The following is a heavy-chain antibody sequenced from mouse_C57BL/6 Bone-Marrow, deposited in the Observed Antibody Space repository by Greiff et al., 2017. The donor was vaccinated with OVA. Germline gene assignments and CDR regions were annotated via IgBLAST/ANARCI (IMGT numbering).Heavy chain of an antibody. CDR2: IYPRSGNT. CDR3: ARKRNYGSDFDY. D-gene: IGHD1-1*01. CDR1: GYTFTSYG. J-gene: IGHJ2*01. Sequence: QVQLKESGAELARPGASVKLSCKASGYTFTSYGISWVKQRTGQGLEWIGEIYPRSGNTYYNEKFKGKATLTADKSSSTAYMELRSLTSEDSAVYFCARKRNYGSDFDYWGQGTTLTVSS. V-gene: IGHV1-81*01.